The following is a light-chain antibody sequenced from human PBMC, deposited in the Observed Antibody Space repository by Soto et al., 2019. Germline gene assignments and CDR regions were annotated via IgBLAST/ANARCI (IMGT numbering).Light chain of an antibody. CDR1: SSNIGSNT. CDR3: GAWDDSLNAVV. Sequence: QPVLTQPPSASGTPGQRVTISCSGSSSNIGSNTVNWYQQLPGTAPKLLIYSNHQRPSGVPDRFSGSKSGTSASLAISGLQSEDEADYYCGAWDDSLNAVVFGGGTKLTVL. J-gene: IGLJ2*01. CDR2: SNH. V-gene: IGLV1-44*01.